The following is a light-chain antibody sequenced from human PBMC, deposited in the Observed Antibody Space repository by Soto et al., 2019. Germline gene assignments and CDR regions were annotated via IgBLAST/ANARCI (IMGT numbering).Light chain of an antibody. V-gene: IGLV4-69*01. J-gene: IGLJ2*01. CDR3: QTWGTGIVV. CDR2: LNSDGSH. CDR1: SGHSSYA. Sequence: QSVLTQSPSASASLGASVKLTCTLSSGHSSYAIAWHQQQPEKGPRYLMTLNSDGSHSKGDGIPDRFSGSSSGAERYLSISSLQSEDEADYYCQTWGTGIVVFGGGTKVTVL.